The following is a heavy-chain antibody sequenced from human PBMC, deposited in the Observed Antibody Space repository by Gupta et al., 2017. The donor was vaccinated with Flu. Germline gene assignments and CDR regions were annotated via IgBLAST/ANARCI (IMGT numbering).Heavy chain of an antibody. CDR3: ARADYSDSAAYSD. V-gene: IGHV4-4*02. D-gene: IGHD1-26*01. Sequence: QARLQVSGPGQVTPSGTLSLTCAISSGSISRSAWWCWVRRPPGKGLEWIAEISHGGYTHFNPYLMSRVSISVDKSKNQFSLKLTSVTAADTAIYDCARADYSDSAAYSDWGQGILVTVSS. CDR2: ISHGGYT. CDR1: SGSISRSAW. J-gene: IGHJ4*02.